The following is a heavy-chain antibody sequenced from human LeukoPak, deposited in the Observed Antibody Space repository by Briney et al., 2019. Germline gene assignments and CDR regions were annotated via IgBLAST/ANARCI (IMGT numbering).Heavy chain of an antibody. Sequence: GGSLRLSCAASGFTFSSYDMHWVRQATGKVLEWFSAIGTSGDTYYPGSVKGRFTISRENAKNSLYLQMNSLRAGDTAVYYCARSVSGSYSGFDYWGQGTLVTVSS. D-gene: IGHD1-26*01. CDR1: GFTFSSYD. CDR2: IGTSGDT. J-gene: IGHJ4*02. CDR3: ARSVSGSYSGFDY. V-gene: IGHV3-13*01.